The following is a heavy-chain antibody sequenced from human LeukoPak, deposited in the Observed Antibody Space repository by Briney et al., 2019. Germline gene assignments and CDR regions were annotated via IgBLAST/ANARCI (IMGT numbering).Heavy chain of an antibody. J-gene: IGHJ6*02. CDR1: GFTVSSNY. CDR2: IYSGGST. Sequence: GGSLRLSCAASGFTVSSNYMSWVRQAPGKGREWVSVIYSGGSTYYADYVKGRFTISRDNSKNTLYLQMNSLRAEDTAVYYCARGWDYGDNGDISYYYYYYGMDVWGQGTTVTVSS. CDR3: ARGWDYGDNGDISYYYYYYGMDV. D-gene: IGHD4-17*01. V-gene: IGHV3-53*01.